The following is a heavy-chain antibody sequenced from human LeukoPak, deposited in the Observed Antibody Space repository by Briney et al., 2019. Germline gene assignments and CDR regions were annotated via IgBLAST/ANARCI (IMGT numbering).Heavy chain of an antibody. J-gene: IGHJ4*02. CDR3: VRQISSY. V-gene: IGHV1-2*02. CDR1: GYSFTDNY. Sequence: ASVKVSCKGSGYSFTDNYIHLVRQAPGQRLEWMGWINSNSGGTNYAQKFQGRVTMTRDTSISTAYIELSRLTSDDTAVYYCVRQISSYWGQGTLVTVSS. D-gene: IGHD2/OR15-2a*01. CDR2: INSNSGGT.